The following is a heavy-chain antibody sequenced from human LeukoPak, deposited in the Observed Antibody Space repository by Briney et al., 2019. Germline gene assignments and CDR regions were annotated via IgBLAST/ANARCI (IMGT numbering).Heavy chain of an antibody. Sequence: GGSLRLSCAGSGFIFSSYAMNWVRQAPGKGLEWVSVISGSGGSTYYADSVKGRFTISRDNSKNTLYLQMNSLRAEDTAVYYCAGGHYYDSSGYYYFGQGTLVTVSS. CDR3: AGGHYYDSSGYYY. CDR1: GFIFSSYA. J-gene: IGHJ4*02. CDR2: ISGSGGST. D-gene: IGHD3-22*01. V-gene: IGHV3-23*01.